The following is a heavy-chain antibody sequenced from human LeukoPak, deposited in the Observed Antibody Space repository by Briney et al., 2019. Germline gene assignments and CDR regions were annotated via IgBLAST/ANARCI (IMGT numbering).Heavy chain of an antibody. J-gene: IGHJ4*02. D-gene: IGHD3-3*01. Sequence: PSETLSLTCTVSSGSISSYYWSWIRQPPGKGLEWIGYIYYSGSTNYNPSLKSRVTISVDTSKNQFSLKLSSVTAADTAVYYCARHGGAAWSGYDWGQGTLVTVSS. V-gene: IGHV4-59*08. CDR1: SGSISSYY. CDR3: ARHGGAAWSGYD. CDR2: IYYSGST.